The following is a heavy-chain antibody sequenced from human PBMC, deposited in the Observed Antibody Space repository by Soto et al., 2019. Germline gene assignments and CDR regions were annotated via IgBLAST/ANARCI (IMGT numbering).Heavy chain of an antibody. V-gene: IGHV3-9*01. Sequence: PGGSLRLSCAASGFTFDDYAMHWVRQAPGKGLEWVSGISWNSGSIGYADSVKGRFTISRDNAKNSLYLQMNSLRAEDTALYYCAKEYDGSRDFPDYGGRLTLVRASS. J-gene: IGHJ4*02. CDR2: ISWNSGSI. CDR3: AKEYDGSRDFPDY. D-gene: IGHD3-22*01. CDR1: GFTFDDYA.